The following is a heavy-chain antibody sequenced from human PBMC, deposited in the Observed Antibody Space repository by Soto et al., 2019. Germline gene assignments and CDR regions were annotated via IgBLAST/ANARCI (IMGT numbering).Heavy chain of an antibody. CDR1: GGSISSYY. D-gene: IGHD3-9*01. J-gene: IGHJ4*02. CDR3: ARALGYDILTGYQNFDY. Sequence: QVQLQESGPGLVKPSETLSLTCTVSGGSISSYYWSWIRQPPGKGLEWIGYIYYSGSTNYNPSLTSRVTISVDTSKNQFSLKLSSVTAADTAVYYCARALGYDILTGYQNFDYWGQGTLVTVSS. V-gene: IGHV4-59*01. CDR2: IYYSGST.